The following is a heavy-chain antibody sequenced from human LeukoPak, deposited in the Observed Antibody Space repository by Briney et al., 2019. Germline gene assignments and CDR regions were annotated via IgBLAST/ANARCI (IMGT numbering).Heavy chain of an antibody. D-gene: IGHD2-2*01. J-gene: IGHJ4*02. CDR3: ARVKKLMPELEF. CDR1: GYTFIGYY. Sequence: ASLKVSCKSSGYTFIGYYIHWVRQAPGQGLEWMGWIKPNSGATKYAQKFQGRVSMTRDTSINTAYMDLTNLRSDDTAIFYCARVKKLMPELEFWGQGTLVTVSS. V-gene: IGHV1-2*02. CDR2: IKPNSGAT.